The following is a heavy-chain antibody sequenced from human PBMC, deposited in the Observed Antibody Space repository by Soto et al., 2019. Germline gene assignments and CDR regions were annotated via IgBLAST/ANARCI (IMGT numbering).Heavy chain of an antibody. CDR3: ARDGSGGCSENWFDP. V-gene: IGHV4-31*03. CDR2: IYYSGST. Sequence: QVQLQESGPGLVKPSQTLSLTCTVSGGSISSGGYYWSWIRQHPGKGLVWIGYIYYSGSTYYNPSLKSRVTMSVETSMNQFSLKLSSVTTADTAVYYCARDGSGGCSENWFDPWGQGTLVTVSS. CDR1: GGSISSGGYY. D-gene: IGHD3-10*02. J-gene: IGHJ5*02.